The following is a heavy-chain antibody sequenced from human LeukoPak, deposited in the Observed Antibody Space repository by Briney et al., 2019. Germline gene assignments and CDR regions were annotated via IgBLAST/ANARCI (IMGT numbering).Heavy chain of an antibody. CDR2: ISPNSGGT. D-gene: IGHD2-15*01. V-gene: IGHV1-2*02. CDR1: GYTFTDYY. Sequence: ASVKVSCKASGYTFTDYYIHWVRQAPGQGLEWMGWISPNSGGTNYAQKFQGRVTVTRDTPISTAYMELSRLRSDDTAVYYCARQISDIVVVVAATHFDYWGQGTLVTVSS. J-gene: IGHJ4*02. CDR3: ARQISDIVVVVAATHFDY.